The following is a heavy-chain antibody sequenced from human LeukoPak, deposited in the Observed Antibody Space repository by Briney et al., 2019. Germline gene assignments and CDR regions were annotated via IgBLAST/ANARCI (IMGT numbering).Heavy chain of an antibody. D-gene: IGHD5-12*01. CDR1: GGSFSGYY. Sequence: SETLSLTCAVYGGSFSGYYWSWIRQPPGKGLEWIGEINHSGSTNYNPSLKSRVTISVDTSKNQFSLKLSSVTAADTAVYYCARDGEWLDAFDIRGQGTMVTVSS. J-gene: IGHJ3*02. V-gene: IGHV4-34*01. CDR3: ARDGEWLDAFDI. CDR2: INHSGST.